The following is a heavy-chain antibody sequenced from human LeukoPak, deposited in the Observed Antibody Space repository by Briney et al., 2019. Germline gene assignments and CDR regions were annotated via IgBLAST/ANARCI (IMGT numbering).Heavy chain of an antibody. Sequence: GGSLRLSCTASGLTISTYDMHWVRQAPGKGLEWVAFIRYDGSNKYYADSVKGRFTISRDNSENTLYLHMNSLGPEDTAVYYCAKAKSGTTGGYLDYWGQGTLVTVSS. V-gene: IGHV3-30*02. CDR3: AKAKSGTTGGYLDY. CDR2: IRYDGSNK. J-gene: IGHJ4*02. D-gene: IGHD1-1*01. CDR1: GLTISTYD.